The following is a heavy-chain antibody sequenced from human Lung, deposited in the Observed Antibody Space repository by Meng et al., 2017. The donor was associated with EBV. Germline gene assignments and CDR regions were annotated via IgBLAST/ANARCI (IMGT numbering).Heavy chain of an antibody. V-gene: IGHV3-74*01. CDR3: AKDCFGAWDY. Sequence: DAQVKESGGGRFQPGGSLRLSCVGSGISGYWVHWVRQVPGKGLVWVSRINEDGSIVNYADSVKGRFTIFRDNAKNTVSLQMNSLRVEDTALYYCAKDCFGAWDYWGQGTLVTVSS. J-gene: IGHJ4*02. CDR2: INEDGSIV. CDR1: GISGYW. D-gene: IGHD1-26*01.